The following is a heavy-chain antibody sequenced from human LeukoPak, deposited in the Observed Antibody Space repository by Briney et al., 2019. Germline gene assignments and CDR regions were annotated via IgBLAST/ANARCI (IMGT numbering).Heavy chain of an antibody. D-gene: IGHD3-22*01. CDR2: IYSGGST. CDR3: AREGGLIDSSGYYVPRGAFDI. Sequence: PGGSLRLSCAASGFTVSSNYMSWVRQAPGKGLEWVSVIYSGGSTYYADSVKGRFTISRDNSKNTLYLQMNSLRAEDTAVYYCAREGGLIDSSGYYVPRGAFDIWSQGTMVTVSS. J-gene: IGHJ3*02. V-gene: IGHV3-66*01. CDR1: GFTVSSNY.